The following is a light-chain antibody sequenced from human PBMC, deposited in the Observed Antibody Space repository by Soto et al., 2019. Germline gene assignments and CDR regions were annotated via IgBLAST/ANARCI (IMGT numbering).Light chain of an antibody. CDR3: QQYNNWPRT. CDR2: GAS. Sequence: EIVMTQSPATLSVSPGERATLSYRASQSVSSNLAWYQQKPGQAPRLLIYGASTRATGIPARFSGSGSGTEFTLTISSLQSEDFAVYYCQQYNNWPRTFGQGTNVDIK. J-gene: IGKJ1*01. CDR1: QSVSSN. V-gene: IGKV3-15*01.